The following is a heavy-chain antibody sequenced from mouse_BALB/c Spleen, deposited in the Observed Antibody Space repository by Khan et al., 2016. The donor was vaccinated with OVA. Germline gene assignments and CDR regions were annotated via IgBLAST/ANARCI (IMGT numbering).Heavy chain of an antibody. CDR1: GFTFSDYY. CDR3: ARAGYGGFAY. CDR2: ISDGGSYT. D-gene: IGHD1-1*02. J-gene: IGHJ3*01. V-gene: IGHV5-4*02. Sequence: EVELVESGGGLVKPGGSLKLSCAASGFTFSDYYMYSVRQTPEKRLEWVATISDGGSYTYYPDSVKGRFTISRDNAKNNLYLQMSSLKSEDTAMYYCARAGYGGFAYWGQGTLVTVSA.